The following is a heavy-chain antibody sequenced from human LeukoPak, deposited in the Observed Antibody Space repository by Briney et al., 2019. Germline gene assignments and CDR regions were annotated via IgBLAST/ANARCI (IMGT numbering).Heavy chain of an antibody. CDR3: ARISSSNWYNERGAFDV. J-gene: IGHJ3*01. D-gene: IGHD6-13*01. V-gene: IGHV4-59*01. CDR2: VYYTGSS. Sequence: SETLSLTCTVSGGSISSYYWSWVRQPPGKGLEWIGFVYYTGSSNYSPSLKSRVTISVDTSKNQFSLKLRSVTAADTAAYYCARISSSNWYNERGAFDVWGQGTMVTVSS. CDR1: GGSISSYY.